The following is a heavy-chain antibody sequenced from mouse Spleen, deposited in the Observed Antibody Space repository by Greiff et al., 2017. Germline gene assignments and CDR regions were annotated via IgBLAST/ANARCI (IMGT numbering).Heavy chain of an antibody. CDR1: GYTFTSYW. D-gene: IGHD2-2*01. V-gene: IGHV1-55*01. Sequence: QVQLKQPGAELVKPGASVKMSCKASGYTFTSYWITWVKQRPGQGLEWIGDIYPGSGSTNYNEKFKSKATLTVDTSSSTAYMQLSSLTSEDSAVYYCARGDYGYDGRFAYWGQGTLVTVSA. J-gene: IGHJ3*01. CDR3: ARGDYGYDGRFAY. CDR2: IYPGSGST.